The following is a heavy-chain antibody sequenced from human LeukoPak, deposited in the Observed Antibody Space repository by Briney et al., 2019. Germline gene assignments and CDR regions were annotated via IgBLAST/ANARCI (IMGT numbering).Heavy chain of an antibody. CDR2: VSGSGGST. J-gene: IGHJ4*02. CDR3: AKDCTSTNCYVDY. CDR1: GFTVSSNF. Sequence: GGSLRLSCAASGFTVSSNFMSWVRRAPGKGLEWVSAVSGSGGSTYYADSVKGRFTISRDNSKNTLYLQMNSLRAEDTALYYCAKDCTSTNCYVDYWGQGTLVTVSS. V-gene: IGHV3-23*01. D-gene: IGHD2-2*01.